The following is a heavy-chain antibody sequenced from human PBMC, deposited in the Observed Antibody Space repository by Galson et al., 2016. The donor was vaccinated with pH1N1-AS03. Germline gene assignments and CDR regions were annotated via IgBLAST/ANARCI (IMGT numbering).Heavy chain of an antibody. J-gene: IGHJ1*01. CDR2: ISGSGVTT. V-gene: IGHV3-23*01. CDR3: VKGDNWDSPSMTFHY. D-gene: IGHD5-24*01. Sequence: SLRLSCAASGFTFNNFAMAWVRQCPGKGLEWVSGISGSGVTTYYADSVKGRFTLSRDNFKSTLHLQMSSLTVADTAISFCVKGDNWDSPSMTFHYWGQGTLVTVSS. CDR1: GFTFNNFA.